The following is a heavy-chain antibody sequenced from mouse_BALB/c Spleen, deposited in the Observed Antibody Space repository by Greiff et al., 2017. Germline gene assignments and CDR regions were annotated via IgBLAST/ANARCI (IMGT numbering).Heavy chain of an antibody. CDR1: GYSITSGYY. CDR2: ISYDGSN. CDR3: ARAGGAAMDY. V-gene: IGHV3-6*02. J-gene: IGHJ4*01. Sequence: EVQRVESGPGLVKPSQSLSLTCSVTGYSITSGYYWNWIRQFPGNKLEWMGYISYDGSNNYNPSLKNRISITRDTSKNQFFLKLNSVTTEDTATYYCARAGGAAMDYWGQGTSVTVSS.